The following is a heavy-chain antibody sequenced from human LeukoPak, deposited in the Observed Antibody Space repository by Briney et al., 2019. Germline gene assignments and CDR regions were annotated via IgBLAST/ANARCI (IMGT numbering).Heavy chain of an antibody. CDR3: ARGAGVAAAGAYYFDY. V-gene: IGHV1-2*02. J-gene: IGHJ4*02. CDR2: INPNSGGT. D-gene: IGHD6-13*01. Sequence: ASVKVSCKASGYTFTGYYMHWVRQAPGQGLEWMGWINPNSGGTNYAQKFQGRVTMTRDTSISTAYMELSRLRSDDTAVYYCARGAGVAAAGAYYFDYWAQGTLVTVSS. CDR1: GYTFTGYY.